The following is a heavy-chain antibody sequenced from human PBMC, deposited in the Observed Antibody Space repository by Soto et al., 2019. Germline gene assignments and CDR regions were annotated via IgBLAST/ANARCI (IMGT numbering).Heavy chain of an antibody. CDR3: AKLYDSSGYVVGYFDY. Sequence: GGSLRLSCAASGFTFSSYAMSWVRQAPGKGLEWVSAISGSGGSTYYADSVKGRFTISRDNSKNTLYLQMNSLRAEDTAVYYCAKLYDSSGYVVGYFDYWGQGTLVTVSS. CDR2: ISGSGGST. CDR1: GFTFSSYA. V-gene: IGHV3-23*01. D-gene: IGHD3-22*01. J-gene: IGHJ4*02.